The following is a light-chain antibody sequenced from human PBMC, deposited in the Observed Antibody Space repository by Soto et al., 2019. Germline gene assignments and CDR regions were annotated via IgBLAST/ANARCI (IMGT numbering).Light chain of an antibody. CDR2: GNN. CDR1: SSNIGAGYD. V-gene: IGLV1-40*01. CDR3: QSYDSRLRRV. Sequence: QSVLTQPPSVSGAPGQRVTISCTGSSSNIGAGYDVHWYQQLPGTAPKLLIYGNNNRPSGVPDRFSGSKSGTSASLAITGLQAEDEADYYCQSYDSRLRRVFGGGTKLTVL. J-gene: IGLJ2*01.